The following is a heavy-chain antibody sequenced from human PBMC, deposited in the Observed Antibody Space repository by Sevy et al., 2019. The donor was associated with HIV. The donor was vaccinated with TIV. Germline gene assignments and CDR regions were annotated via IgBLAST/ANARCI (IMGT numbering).Heavy chain of an antibody. D-gene: IGHD2-2*01. CDR1: GYTFTGYY. V-gene: IGHV1-2*02. CDR3: ARERVPAAYFDY. CDR2: INPNSGGT. Sequence: ASVKVSCKASGYTFTGYYMHWVRQAPGQGLEWMGWINPNSGGTNYTQKFQGRVTMTRDTSISTAYMELSSLRSDDTAVYYCARERVPAAYFDYWGQGTLVTVSS. J-gene: IGHJ4*02.